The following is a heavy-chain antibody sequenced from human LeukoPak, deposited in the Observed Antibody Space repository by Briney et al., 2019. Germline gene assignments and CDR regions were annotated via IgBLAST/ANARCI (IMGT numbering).Heavy chain of an antibody. CDR1: GGSISSSSYY. Sequence: PSETLSLTCTVSGGSISSSSYYWGWIRQPPGKGLEWIGSIYYSGSTYYNPSLKSRVTILVDRSKNQFSLKLSSVTAADTAVYYCARDRSEPEYLDYWGQGTLVTVSS. CDR3: ARDRSEPEYLDY. CDR2: IYYSGST. V-gene: IGHV4-39*07. J-gene: IGHJ4*02.